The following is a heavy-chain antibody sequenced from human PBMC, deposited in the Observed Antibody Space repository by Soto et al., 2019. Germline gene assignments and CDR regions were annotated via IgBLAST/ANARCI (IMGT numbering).Heavy chain of an antibody. D-gene: IGHD4-17*01. J-gene: IGHJ2*01. CDR3: ARDRTNYGGISGYFDL. CDR1: GGTFSSYA. CDR2: IIPIFGTA. Sequence: QVQLVQSGAEVKKPGSSVKVSCKASGGTFSSYAISWVRQAPGQGLEWMGGIIPIFGTANYAQKFQGRVTITADESTSTPYMELSSLRAEDTAVYYCARDRTNYGGISGYFDLWGRGTLVTVSS. V-gene: IGHV1-69*01.